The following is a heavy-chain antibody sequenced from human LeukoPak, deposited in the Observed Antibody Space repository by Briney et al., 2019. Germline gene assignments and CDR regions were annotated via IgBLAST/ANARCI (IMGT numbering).Heavy chain of an antibody. Sequence: ASVRVSCKASGYTFTDYLINWVRQAPGQGLEWMGWISAYNGNTNYAQKLQGRVTMTTDTSTSTAYMELRSLRSDDTAVYYCARSLELELPYFDYWGQGTTVTVSS. V-gene: IGHV1-18*01. D-gene: IGHD1-7*01. J-gene: IGHJ4*02. CDR1: GYTFTDYL. CDR3: ARSLELELPYFDY. CDR2: ISAYNGNT.